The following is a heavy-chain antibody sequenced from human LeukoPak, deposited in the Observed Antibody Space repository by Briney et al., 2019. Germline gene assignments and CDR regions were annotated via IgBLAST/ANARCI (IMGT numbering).Heavy chain of an antibody. J-gene: IGHJ5*02. CDR2: INHSGST. CDR3: ASLRGFDP. CDR1: GGSFSNYY. Sequence: SETLSLTCAVYGGSFSNYYWSWIRQPPGKGLEWIGEINHSGSTNYNPPLKSRVTISVDTSKNQFSLKLSSVTAADTAVYYCASLRGFDPWGQETLVTVSS. V-gene: IGHV4-34*01.